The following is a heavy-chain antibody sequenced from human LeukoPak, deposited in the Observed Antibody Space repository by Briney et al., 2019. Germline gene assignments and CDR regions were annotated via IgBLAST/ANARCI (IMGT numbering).Heavy chain of an antibody. V-gene: IGHV4-34*01. CDR1: GGSFSGYY. CDR3: ARSRTRITIFGVVIGYFDL. CDR2: INHSGST. J-gene: IGHJ2*01. Sequence: SSETLSLTCAVYGGSFSGYYWSWIRQPPGKGLEWIGEINHSGSTNYNPSLKSRVTISVDTSKNQFSLKLRSVTAADTAVYYCARSRTRITIFGVVIGYFDLWGRGTLVTVSS. D-gene: IGHD3-3*01.